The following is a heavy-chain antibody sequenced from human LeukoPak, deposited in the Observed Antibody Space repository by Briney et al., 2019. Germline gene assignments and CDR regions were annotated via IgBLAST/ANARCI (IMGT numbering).Heavy chain of an antibody. J-gene: IGHJ6*03. D-gene: IGHD2-15*01. V-gene: IGHV3-66*01. CDR2: IYSGGGNT. Sequence: GGSLRLSCAASGFTVSGDYMSWVRQAPGKGLEWVSVIYSGGGNTYYADSVKGRFTISRDNSKNTLYLQMNSLRADDTAVYYCAKGAKRLGYCSGGTCYSNYDYYYMDVWGKGTTVTISS. CDR1: GFTVSGDY. CDR3: AKGAKRLGYCSGGTCYSNYDYYYMDV.